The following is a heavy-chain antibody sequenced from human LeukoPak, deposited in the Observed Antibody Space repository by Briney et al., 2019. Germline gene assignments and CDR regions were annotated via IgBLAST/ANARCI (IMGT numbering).Heavy chain of an antibody. D-gene: IGHD5-18*01. CDR1: GGSLSGYY. CDR2: INHSGST. J-gene: IGHJ4*02. Sequence: SETLSLTCAVYGGSLSGYYWSWIRQPPGKGLEWIGEINHSGSTNYNPSLKSRVTISVDTSKNQFSLKLSSVTAADTAVYYCARGALISRTRGYSYGYDYWGQGTLVTVSS. CDR3: ARGALISRTRGYSYGYDY. V-gene: IGHV4-34*01.